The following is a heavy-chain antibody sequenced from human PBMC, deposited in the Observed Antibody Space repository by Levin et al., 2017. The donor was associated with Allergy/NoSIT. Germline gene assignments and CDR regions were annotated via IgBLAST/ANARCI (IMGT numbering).Heavy chain of an antibody. D-gene: IGHD6-19*01. V-gene: IGHV2-70*01. CDR3: ARMGIAVAGTKSRYGMDV. CDR1: GFSLSTSGMC. Sequence: SGPTLVKPTQTLTLTCTFSGFSLSTSGMCVSWIRQPPGKALEWLALIDWDDDKYYSTSLKTRLTISKDTSKNQVVLTMTNMDPVDTATYYCARMGIAVAGTKSRYGMDVWGQGTTVTVSS. J-gene: IGHJ6*02. CDR2: IDWDDDK.